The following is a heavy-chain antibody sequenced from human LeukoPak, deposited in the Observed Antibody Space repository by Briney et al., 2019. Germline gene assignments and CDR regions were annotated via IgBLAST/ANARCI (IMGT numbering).Heavy chain of an antibody. CDR3: ASPPTCECSSISCPLSY. Sequence: GGSLRLSCAASGFTFSNYGMHWVRQSPGEGLQWVALISNDGNDKYYADSVKGRFTISRDNSKNTLYLQMNSLRAEDTAVYYCASPPTCECSSISCPLSYWGQGTLVTVSS. D-gene: IGHD2-2*01. CDR1: GFTFSNYG. CDR2: ISNDGNDK. J-gene: IGHJ4*02. V-gene: IGHV3-30*03.